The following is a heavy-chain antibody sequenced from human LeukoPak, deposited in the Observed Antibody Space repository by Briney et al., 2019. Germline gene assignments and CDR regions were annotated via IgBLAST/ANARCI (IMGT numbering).Heavy chain of an antibody. CDR2: IYYSGST. J-gene: IGHJ3*02. V-gene: IGHV4-30-4*08. CDR3: AGSESMWAFDI. Sequence: TSQTLSLTXTVSGGSISSGDYYWSWIRQPPGKGLEWIGYIYYSGSTYYNPSLKSRVTISVDTSKNQFSLKLSSVTAADTAVCYCAGSESMWAFDIWGQGTMVTVSS. D-gene: IGHD2-21*01. CDR1: GGSISSGDYY.